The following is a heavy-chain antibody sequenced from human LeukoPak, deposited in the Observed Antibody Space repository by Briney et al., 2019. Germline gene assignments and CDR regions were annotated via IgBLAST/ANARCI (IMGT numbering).Heavy chain of an antibody. J-gene: IGHJ4*02. Sequence: PGGSLRLSCAASGFTFSSYAMYWVRQAPGKGLEYVSAISTNGGSTYYANFVKGRFTISRDNSKNTLYLQMGSLRAEDMAVYYCAGGSSWYRGIDYWGQGTLVTVSS. CDR1: GFTFSSYA. CDR2: ISTNGGST. D-gene: IGHD6-13*01. CDR3: AGGSSWYRGIDY. V-gene: IGHV3-64*01.